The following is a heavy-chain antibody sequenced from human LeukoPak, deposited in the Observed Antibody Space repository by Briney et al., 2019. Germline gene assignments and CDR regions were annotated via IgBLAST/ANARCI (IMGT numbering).Heavy chain of an antibody. CDR2: ISSSGSTI. V-gene: IGHV3-11*01. CDR1: GFTCSDYY. CDR3: ARAVDIVGGWFDP. J-gene: IGHJ5*02. D-gene: IGHD5-12*01. Sequence: GGSLRLSCAASGFTCSDYYMSWIRQAPGKGLEWVSYISSSGSTIYYADSVRGRFTISGDNAKNSLYLQMNSLRAEGTAVYYCARAVDIVGGWFDPWGQGTLVTVSS.